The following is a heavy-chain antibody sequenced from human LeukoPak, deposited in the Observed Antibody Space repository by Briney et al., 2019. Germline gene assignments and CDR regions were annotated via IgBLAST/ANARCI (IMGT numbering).Heavy chain of an antibody. CDR1: GYTFTSYD. V-gene: IGHV1-8*01. CDR3: ASSASGYSSSWYSRYYYHYMDV. CDR2: MNPNSGNT. Sequence: ASVKVSCKASGYTFTSYDINWVRQATGQGLEWMGWMNPNSGNTGYAQKFQGRVTMTRNTSISTAYMELSSLRSEDTAVYYCASSASGYSSSWYSRYYYHYMDVWGEGTTVTVSS. J-gene: IGHJ6*03. D-gene: IGHD6-13*01.